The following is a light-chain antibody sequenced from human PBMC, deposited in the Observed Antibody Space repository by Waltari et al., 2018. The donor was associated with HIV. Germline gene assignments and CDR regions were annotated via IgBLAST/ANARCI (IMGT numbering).Light chain of an antibody. J-gene: IGLJ3*02. CDR3: YSYTGSTTWV. CDR1: SSDVGGYNV. Sequence: QSALTQPASVSGSPGQSITISCTGTSSDVGGYNVVSWYQQHPGKAPKLMIYEDNKRPSGVSNPVSGSKSGNTASLTISGRQAEDDSDYCCYSYTGSTTWVFGGGTKLTVL. V-gene: IGLV2-23*01. CDR2: EDN.